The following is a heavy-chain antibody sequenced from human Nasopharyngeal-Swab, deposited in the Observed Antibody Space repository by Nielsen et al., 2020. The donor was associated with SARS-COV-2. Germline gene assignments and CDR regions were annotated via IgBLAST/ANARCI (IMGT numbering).Heavy chain of an antibody. CDR1: GGSFSGYY. D-gene: IGHD2-15*01. CDR2: IHYSGKT. V-gene: IGHV4-34*01. CDR3: TRGRDIRYGMDV. J-gene: IGHJ6*02. Sequence: GSLRLSCAIYGGSFSGYYWNWIRQSPGKGLEWIGEIHYSGKTYYNPSLKGRVTMSVDTSKNQFSLKLTSVTAADTAVYFCTRGRDIRYGMDVWGLGTAVTVSS.